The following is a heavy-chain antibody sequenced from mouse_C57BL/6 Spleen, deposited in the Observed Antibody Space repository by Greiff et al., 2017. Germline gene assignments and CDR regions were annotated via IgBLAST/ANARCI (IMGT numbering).Heavy chain of an antibody. J-gene: IGHJ3*01. D-gene: IGHD2-12*01. CDR1: GYAFSSYW. CDR3: ARATEYSNDGWFAY. V-gene: IGHV1-80*01. CDR2: IYPGDGDT. Sequence: VQLQQSGAELVKPGASVKISCTASGYAFSSYWMNWVKQRPGKGLEWIGQIYPGDGDTNYNGKFKGKATLTADKSSSTAYLQLSSLTSEDSAVYVCARATEYSNDGWFAYWGQGTLVTVSA.